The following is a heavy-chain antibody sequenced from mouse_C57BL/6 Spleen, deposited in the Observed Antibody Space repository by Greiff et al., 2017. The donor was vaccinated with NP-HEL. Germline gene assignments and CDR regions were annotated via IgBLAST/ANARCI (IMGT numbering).Heavy chain of an antibody. CDR1: GFSLTSYG. CDR3: AKNGDSDLAWFAY. CDR2: IWRGGST. J-gene: IGHJ3*01. Sequence: QVQLQQSGPGLVQPSQSLSITCTVSGFSLTSYGVHWVRQSPGKGLEWLGVIWRGGSTDYNAAFMSRLSITKDNSKSQVFFKMNSPQADDTAIYYCAKNGDSDLAWFAYWGQGTLVTVSA. V-gene: IGHV2-5*01.